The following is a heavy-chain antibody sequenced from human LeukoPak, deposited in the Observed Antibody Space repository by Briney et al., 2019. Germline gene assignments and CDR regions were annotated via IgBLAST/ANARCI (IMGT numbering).Heavy chain of an antibody. CDR1: GGSISSYY. CDR2: IYYSGST. Sequence: SETLSLTCTVSGGSISSYYWSWIRQPPGKGLEGMGYIYYSGSTNYNPSLKSRVTISLDPYKNQLSLQLSSVTAADTAVYYCAIVRLWFGELWDWFAPWGQGTLVSVSS. CDR3: AIVRLWFGELWDWFAP. J-gene: IGHJ5*02. V-gene: IGHV4-59*01. D-gene: IGHD3-10*01.